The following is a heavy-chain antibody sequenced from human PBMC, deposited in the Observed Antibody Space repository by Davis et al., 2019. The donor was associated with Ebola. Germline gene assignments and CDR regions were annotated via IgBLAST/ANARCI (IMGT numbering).Heavy chain of an antibody. CDR1: GDSVSSGG. CDR2: TYYSSKWYK. D-gene: IGHD5-12*01. Sequence: PSETLSLTCAISGDSVSSGGWNWIRQSPSRGLEWLGRTYYSSKWYKDYAVSVKSRITINLDTSKNQFSLQLNSVTPEDTAVYYCASGWLRTGIDVWGKGTTVNVSS. V-gene: IGHV6-1*01. J-gene: IGHJ6*04. CDR3: ASGWLRTGIDV.